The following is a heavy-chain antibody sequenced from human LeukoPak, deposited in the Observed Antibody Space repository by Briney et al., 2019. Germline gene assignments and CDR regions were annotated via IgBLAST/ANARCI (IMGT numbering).Heavy chain of an antibody. Sequence: PSETLSLTCTVSGGSISSYYWSWIRQPPGKGLEWIGYIYYSGSTNYNPSLKSRVTISVDTSKNQFSLKLSPVTAADTAVYYCARPSTGYSSGWYKYWGQGTLVTVSS. CDR2: IYYSGST. D-gene: IGHD6-19*01. J-gene: IGHJ4*02. CDR1: GGSISSYY. V-gene: IGHV4-59*01. CDR3: ARPSTGYSSGWYKY.